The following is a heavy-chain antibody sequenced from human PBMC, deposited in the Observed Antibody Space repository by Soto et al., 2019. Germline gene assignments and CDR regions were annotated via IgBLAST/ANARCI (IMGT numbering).Heavy chain of an antibody. J-gene: IGHJ6*03. CDR1: GGTFSSYT. Sequence: QVQLVQSGAEVKKPGSSVKVSCKASGGTFSSYTISWVRQAPGQGLEWMGRIIPILGIANYAQKFQGRVTITADKSTSTAYMELSSLRSEDTAVYYCARGTSATWVGDYYYYYMDVWGKGTTVTVSS. D-gene: IGHD2-2*01. CDR3: ARGTSATWVGDYYYYYMDV. V-gene: IGHV1-69*02. CDR2: IIPILGIA.